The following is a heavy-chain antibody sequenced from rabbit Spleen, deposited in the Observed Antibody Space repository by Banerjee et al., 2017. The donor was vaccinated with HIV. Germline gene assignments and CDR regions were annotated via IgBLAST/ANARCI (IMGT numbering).Heavy chain of an antibody. CDR3: ARDGAGGSYFAL. CDR2: INTATGKA. J-gene: IGHJ4*01. D-gene: IGHD8-1*01. CDR1: GFSFSDRDV. V-gene: IGHV1S45*01. Sequence: QEQLKETGGGLVKPEGSLTLTCKASGFSFSDRDVMCWVRQAPGKGLEWIACINTATGKAVYASWAKGRFTISKTSSTTVALQMTSLTAADTATYFCARDGAGGSYFALWGPGTLVTVS.